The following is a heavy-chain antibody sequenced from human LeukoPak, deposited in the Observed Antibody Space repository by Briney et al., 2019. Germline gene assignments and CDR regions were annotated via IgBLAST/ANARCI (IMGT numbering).Heavy chain of an antibody. CDR2: INHSGST. D-gene: IGHD1-26*01. CDR3: ARGSSPYSGSYFH. V-gene: IGHV4-34*01. J-gene: IGHJ4*02. Sequence: SETLSLTCAVYGGSFSGYYWSLIRQPPGKGLEWIGEINHSGSTNYNPSLKSRVTISVDTSKNQFSLKLSSVTAADTAVYYCARGSSPYSGSYFHWGQGTLVTVSS. CDR1: GGSFSGYY.